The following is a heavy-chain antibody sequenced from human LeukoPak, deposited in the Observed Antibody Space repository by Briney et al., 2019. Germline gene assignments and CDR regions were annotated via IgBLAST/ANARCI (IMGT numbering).Heavy chain of an antibody. CDR3: ARAGAAVAAPYMDV. V-gene: IGHV3-11*04. J-gene: IGHJ6*03. CDR1: GFTFSDYY. Sequence: TGGSLRLSCAASGFTFSDYYMSWIRQAPGKGLEWVSYISSSGSTIYYADSVKGRFTISRDNAKNSLYLQMNSLRAEDTAVYYCARAGAAVAAPYMDVWGKGTTVTVSS. CDR2: ISSSGSTI. D-gene: IGHD6-19*01.